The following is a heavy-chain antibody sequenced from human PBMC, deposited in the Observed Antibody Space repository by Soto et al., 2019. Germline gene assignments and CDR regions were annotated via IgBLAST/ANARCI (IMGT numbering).Heavy chain of an antibody. V-gene: IGHV3-48*02. CDR2: ISSSSSTI. Sequence: EVQLVESGGGLVQPGGSLRLSCAASGFTFSSYSMNWVRQAPGKGLEWVSYISSSSSTIYYADSVKGRFTISRDNAKNSLYLQMNSLRDEDTAVYYCARSCGGYPTLGIDYWGQGTLVTVSS. J-gene: IGHJ4*02. D-gene: IGHD5-12*01. CDR1: GFTFSSYS. CDR3: ARSCGGYPTLGIDY.